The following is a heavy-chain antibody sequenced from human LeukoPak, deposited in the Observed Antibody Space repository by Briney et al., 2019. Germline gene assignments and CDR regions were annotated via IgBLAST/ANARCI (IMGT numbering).Heavy chain of an antibody. CDR3: ARGPPYIVSTRGGGYDY. V-gene: IGHV3-21*01. CDR2: ISSASAYM. Sequence: GGSLRLSCAGSGSTFSSFSMNWVRQAPGKGLEWVSSISSASAYMFYADSVKGRFTISRDNAKDSLYLQMDSLRAEDTAVYYCARGPPYIVSTRGGGYDYWGRGTLVTVSS. CDR1: GSTFSSFS. D-gene: IGHD5/OR15-5a*01. J-gene: IGHJ4*02.